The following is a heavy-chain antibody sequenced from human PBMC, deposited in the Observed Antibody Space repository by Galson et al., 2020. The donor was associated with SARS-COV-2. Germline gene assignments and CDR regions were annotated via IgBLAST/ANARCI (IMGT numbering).Heavy chain of an antibody. CDR2: IYTSGST. V-gene: IGHV4-4*07. CDR3: ARLSSGWYFFDY. D-gene: IGHD6-19*01. Sequence: ASETLSLTCSVSGGSISSYYWSWIRKPARKGLEWIGRIYTSGSTNYNPSLKSRVTMSVDTSKNQFSLKLSSVTAADTAVYYCARLSSGWYFFDYWGHGTLVTVSS. CDR1: GGSISSYY. J-gene: IGHJ4*01.